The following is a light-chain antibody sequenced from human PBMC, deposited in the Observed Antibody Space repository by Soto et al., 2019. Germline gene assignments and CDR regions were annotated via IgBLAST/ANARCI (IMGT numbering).Light chain of an antibody. J-gene: IGLJ2*01. CDR1: SSDVGGYNY. CDR3: SSSTRSSTLVV. Sequence: QSALTQPASVSGSPGQSITISCTGTSSDVGGYNYVSWYQQHPGKAPKLMIYEVSNRPSGVSNRFSGSKSGNTASLTISGLQAEDEADYYCSSSTRSSTLVVFGGGTKLHVL. CDR2: EVS. V-gene: IGLV2-14*01.